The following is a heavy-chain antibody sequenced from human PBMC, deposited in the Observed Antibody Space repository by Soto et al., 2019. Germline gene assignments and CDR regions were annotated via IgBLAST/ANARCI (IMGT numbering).Heavy chain of an antibody. V-gene: IGHV3-66*01. D-gene: IGHD6-13*01. Sequence: EVQLVESGGGLVQPGGSLRLSCAASGFTVSSNYMSWVRQAPGKGLEWVSVIYSGGSTYYADSVKGRFTISRDNSKNTLYLQMNSLRAEDTAVYYCARAPGYSTRKYYYYYYMDVWGKGTTVTVSS. CDR3: ARAPGYSTRKYYYYYYMDV. CDR1: GFTVSSNY. J-gene: IGHJ6*03. CDR2: IYSGGST.